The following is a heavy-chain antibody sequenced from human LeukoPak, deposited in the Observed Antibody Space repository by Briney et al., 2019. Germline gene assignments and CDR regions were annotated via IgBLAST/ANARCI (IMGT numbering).Heavy chain of an antibody. J-gene: IGHJ4*02. V-gene: IGHV4-61*02. Sequence: PSETLSLTCTVSGGSISSGSYYWSWIRQPAGKGLEWIGRIYTSGSTNYNPSLKSRVTISVDTSKNQFSLKLSSVTAADTAVYYCARGDSSGWLDYFDYWGQGTLVTVSS. D-gene: IGHD6-19*01. CDR3: ARGDSSGWLDYFDY. CDR1: GGSISSGSYY. CDR2: IYTSGST.